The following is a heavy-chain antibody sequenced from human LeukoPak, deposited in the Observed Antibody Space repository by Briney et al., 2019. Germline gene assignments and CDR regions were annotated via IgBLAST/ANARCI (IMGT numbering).Heavy chain of an antibody. CDR3: ARDAGYGYDRFDY. D-gene: IGHD5-18*01. CDR1: GFIFSSYW. CDR2: IKEDGSEK. Sequence: GGSLRLSYAASGFIFSSYWMAWVRQAPGKGLEWVANIKEDGSEKNYVDSVKGRFTISRDNAKNSLYLQMNSLRAEDTAVYYCARDAGYGYDRFDYWGQGTLVTVSS. V-gene: IGHV3-7*01. J-gene: IGHJ4*02.